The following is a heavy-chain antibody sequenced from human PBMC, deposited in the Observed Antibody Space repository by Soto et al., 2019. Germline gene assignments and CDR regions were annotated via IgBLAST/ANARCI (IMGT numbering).Heavy chain of an antibody. D-gene: IGHD3-22*01. Sequence: GGSLRLSCASSGFTFSSYAMSWVRQAPGKGLEWVSAISGSGGSTYYADSVKGRFTISRDNSKNTLFLQMNSLRAEDTAVYYCAKDPSYDTSGSYGSYFDYWGQGTLVTVSS. V-gene: IGHV3-23*01. CDR2: ISGSGGST. CDR3: AKDPSYDTSGSYGSYFDY. CDR1: GFTFSSYA. J-gene: IGHJ4*02.